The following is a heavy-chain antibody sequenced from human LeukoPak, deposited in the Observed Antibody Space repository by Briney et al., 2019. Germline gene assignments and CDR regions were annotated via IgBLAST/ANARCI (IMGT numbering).Heavy chain of an antibody. V-gene: IGHV2-5*02. D-gene: IGHD3-22*01. Sequence: SGPTLVNPTQTLTLTCTFSGFSLSTSGVGVGWIRQPPGKALEWLALIYWDDDERYSPSLKSRLTITKDTSKNQVVLTMTNMDPVDTAKYYCAHSPLATSGYDYWGQGTLVTVSS. J-gene: IGHJ4*02. CDR3: AHSPLATSGYDY. CDR1: GFSLSTSGVG. CDR2: IYWDDDE.